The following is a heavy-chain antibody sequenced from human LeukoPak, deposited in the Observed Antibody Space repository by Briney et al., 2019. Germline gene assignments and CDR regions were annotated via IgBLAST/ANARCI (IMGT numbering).Heavy chain of an antibody. CDR1: GFTFSSYS. Sequence: PGGSLRLSCAASGFTFSSYSMNWVRQAPGKGLEWVSYISRSNTTIYYADSVKGRFTISRDNAKNSLYLQMNSLRAEDTALYYCARYDYNNYVGYYDHWGQGTLVTVSS. CDR2: ISRSNTTI. V-gene: IGHV3-48*01. CDR3: ARYDYNNYVGYYDH. D-gene: IGHD4-11*01. J-gene: IGHJ4*02.